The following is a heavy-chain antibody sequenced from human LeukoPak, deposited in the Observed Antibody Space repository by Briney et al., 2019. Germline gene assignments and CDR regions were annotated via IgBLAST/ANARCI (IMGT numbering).Heavy chain of an antibody. D-gene: IGHD3-10*01. Sequence: AGGSLRLSCAASGFTFSDYYMSWIRQAPGKGLEWVSYISSSGSTIYYADSVKGRFTISRDNAKSSLYLQMNSLRAEDTAVYYCASTPPGSGGNEDRWGQGTLVTVSS. J-gene: IGHJ5*02. CDR3: ASTPPGSGGNEDR. CDR2: ISSSGSTI. CDR1: GFTFSDYY. V-gene: IGHV3-11*01.